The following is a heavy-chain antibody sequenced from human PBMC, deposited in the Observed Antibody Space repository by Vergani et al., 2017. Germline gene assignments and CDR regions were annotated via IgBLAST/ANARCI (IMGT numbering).Heavy chain of an antibody. CDR2: INHSGST. V-gene: IGHV4-34*01. J-gene: IGHJ5*02. Sequence: QVQLQQWGAGLLKPSETLSLTCAVYGGSFSGYYWSWIRQPPGKGLEWIGEINHSGSTNYNPSLKSRVTISVDTSKNQFSLKLSSVTAADTAVYYCARIAAAEFDPWGQGTLVTVSS. CDR1: GGSFSGYY. D-gene: IGHD6-13*01. CDR3: ARIAAAEFDP.